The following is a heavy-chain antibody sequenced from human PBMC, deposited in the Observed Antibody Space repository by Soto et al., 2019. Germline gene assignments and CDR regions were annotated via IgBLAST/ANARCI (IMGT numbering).Heavy chain of an antibody. Sequence: QLQLQESGPGLVKPSETLSLTCTVSGGSISSSSYYWGWIRQPPGKGLEWIGSIYYSGSTYYNPSLKSRVTISVDTSKNQFSLKLSSVTAADTAVYYCASGVYGSGSYYIGCWFDPWGQGTLVTVSS. J-gene: IGHJ5*02. V-gene: IGHV4-39*01. CDR2: IYYSGST. CDR1: GGSISSSSYY. CDR3: ASGVYGSGSYYIGCWFDP. D-gene: IGHD3-10*01.